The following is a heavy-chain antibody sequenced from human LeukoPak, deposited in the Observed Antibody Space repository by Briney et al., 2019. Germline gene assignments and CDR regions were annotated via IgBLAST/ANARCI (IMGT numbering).Heavy chain of an antibody. CDR1: GGSISSYY. CDR2: IYYSGST. D-gene: IGHD6-13*01. J-gene: IGHJ1*01. CDR3: ARATETFSWFLQH. V-gene: IGHV4-59*01. Sequence: SETLSLTCTVSGGSISSYYWSWIRQPPGKGLEWIGYIYYSGSTNYNPSLKSRVTISVDTSKNRFSLKLNSVTAADTAVYYCARATETFSWFLQHWGQGTLVTVSS.